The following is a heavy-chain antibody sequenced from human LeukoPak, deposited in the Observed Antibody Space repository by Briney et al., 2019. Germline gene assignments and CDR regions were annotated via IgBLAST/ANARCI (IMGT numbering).Heavy chain of an antibody. CDR3: ARGLMLRLGELDL. CDR2: IGSLGTDI. D-gene: IGHD3-16*01. CDR1: GFTLVPYT. J-gene: IGHJ5*02. V-gene: IGHV3-21*01. Sequence: GGSLRLSCAASGFTLVPYTMNWVRQVPGKGLEWVSSIGSLGTDIYYTDSVKGRFTVSRDNAQNSLYLQMNSLRAEDTALYYCARGLMLRLGELDLWGQGTLVTVSS.